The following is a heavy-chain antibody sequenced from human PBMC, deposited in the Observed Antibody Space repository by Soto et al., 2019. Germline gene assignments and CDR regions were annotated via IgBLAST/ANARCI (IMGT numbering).Heavy chain of an antibody. Sequence: PGGSLRLSCAASGFTFSSYSISWVRQAPGKGLEWVSAISGSGVSTYYADSVKGRFTISRDNSKNTLYLQMNSLRAEDTAVYYCAKVCPLDWHIFDYSCQGILASFSS. CDR3: AKVCPLDWHIFDY. J-gene: IGHJ4*02. V-gene: IGHV3-23*01. CDR1: GFTFSSYS. CDR2: ISGSGVST. D-gene: IGHD3-9*01.